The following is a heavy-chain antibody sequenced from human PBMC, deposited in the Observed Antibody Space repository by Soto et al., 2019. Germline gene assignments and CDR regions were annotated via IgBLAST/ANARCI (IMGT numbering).Heavy chain of an antibody. CDR1: GYTFTGYY. J-gene: IGHJ3*02. V-gene: IGHV1-2*02. Sequence: ASVKVSCKASGYTFTGYYMHWVRQPPGQGLEWMGWINTNRCGTNYAQKFQGRVTMTRDTSISTAYMGLSRLRSDDTAVYYCARSYYYDSSGSRTDHDAFDIWGQGTMVTVSS. CDR3: ARSYYYDSSGSRTDHDAFDI. D-gene: IGHD3-22*01. CDR2: INTNRCGT.